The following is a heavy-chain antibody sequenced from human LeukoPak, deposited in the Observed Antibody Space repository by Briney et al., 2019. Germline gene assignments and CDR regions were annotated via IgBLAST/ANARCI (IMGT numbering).Heavy chain of an antibody. J-gene: IGHJ4*02. D-gene: IGHD1-26*01. CDR2: LNPSGGSS. Sequence: ASVKVSCKASGYTVTSYYMHWVRQAPGQGLEWMAILNPSGGSSNYTQKFQGRATLTRATSTGTVYMELSSLRSEDAAVYYCARDSGSGSNDYWGQGTLVTVSS. V-gene: IGHV1-46*01. CDR3: ARDSGSGSNDY. CDR1: GYTVTSYY.